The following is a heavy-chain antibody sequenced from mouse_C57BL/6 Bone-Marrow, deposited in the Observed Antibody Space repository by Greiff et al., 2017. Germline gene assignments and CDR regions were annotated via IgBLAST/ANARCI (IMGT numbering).Heavy chain of an antibody. J-gene: IGHJ1*03. CDR2: IYPGSGST. D-gene: IGHD1-1*01. CDR1: GYTFTSYW. CDR3: ARGSTTVVAYWYFDV. V-gene: IGHV1-55*01. Sequence: QVQLQQPGAELVKPGASVKMSCKASGYTFTSYWITWVKQRPGQGLEWIGDIYPGSGSTNYNGKFKSKATLTVDTSSSTAYMQLSSLTSEDSAVYYCARGSTTVVAYWYFDVWGTGTTVTVSS.